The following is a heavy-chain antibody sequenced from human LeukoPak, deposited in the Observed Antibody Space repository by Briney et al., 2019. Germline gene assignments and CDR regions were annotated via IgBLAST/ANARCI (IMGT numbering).Heavy chain of an antibody. CDR1: GGSISSYY. CDR3: ARGRSYFDY. V-gene: IGHV4-59*01. J-gene: IGHJ4*02. Sequence: SETLSLTCTVSGGSISSYYWSWIRRPPGKGLEWIGYIYYSGSTNYNPSLKSRVTISVDTSKNQFSLKLSSVTAADTAVYYCARGRSYFDYWGQGTLVTVSS. CDR2: IYYSGST.